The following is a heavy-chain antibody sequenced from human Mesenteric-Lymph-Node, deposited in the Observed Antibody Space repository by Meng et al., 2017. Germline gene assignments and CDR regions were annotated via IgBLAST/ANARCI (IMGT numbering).Heavy chain of an antibody. D-gene: IGHD1-26*01. CDR3: ARGRERGLDYFDY. CDR1: GYIFTTYG. V-gene: IGHV1-2*06. Sequence: QVSLVQSGIEVKKPGASVKVSCKASGYIFTTYGISWVRQAPGQGLEWMGRINPNTGGTNYAQKFQGRVTVTRDTSITTAYMELSSLRSDDTAVYYCARGRERGLDYFDYWGQGTMVTVSS. CDR2: INPNTGGT. J-gene: IGHJ4*02.